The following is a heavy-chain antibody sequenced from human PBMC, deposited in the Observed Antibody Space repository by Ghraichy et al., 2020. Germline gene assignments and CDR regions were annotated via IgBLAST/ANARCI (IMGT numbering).Heavy chain of an antibody. D-gene: IGHD3-10*01. Sequence: GGSLRLSCAASGFTFSSCAMSWVRQAPGKGPEWVSAISGSGGSTYYADSVKGRFTISRDNSKNTLSLQMNSLRAEDKAVYYCAKHDASLVRGVIYYYYYGMDVWGQGTTVTVSS. CDR3: AKHDASLVRGVIYYYYYGMDV. J-gene: IGHJ6*02. V-gene: IGHV3-23*01. CDR2: ISGSGGST. CDR1: GFTFSSCA.